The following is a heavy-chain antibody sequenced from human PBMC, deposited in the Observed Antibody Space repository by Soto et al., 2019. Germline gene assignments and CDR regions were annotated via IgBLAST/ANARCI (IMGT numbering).Heavy chain of an antibody. Sequence: LVESGGGLVYPGGSLRLSCVASGFSFSDYSMNWVRQAPGKGLQWVSYISSSSDNTYYADSVKGRFTVSRDNAKNALFLQMNSLRDDDTATYYCARLPKVSLVTAWGQGTRVTVSS. V-gene: IGHV3-48*02. CDR1: GFSFSDYS. CDR2: ISSSSDNT. CDR3: ARLPKVSLVTA. D-gene: IGHD2-21*02. J-gene: IGHJ4*02.